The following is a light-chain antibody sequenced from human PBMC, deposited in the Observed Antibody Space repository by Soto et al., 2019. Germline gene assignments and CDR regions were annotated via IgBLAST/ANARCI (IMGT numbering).Light chain of an antibody. V-gene: IGLV4-60*02. CDR1: SGLSSYI. Sequence: QPVLTQSSSASASLGSSVKLTCSLSSGLSSYIIAWHQQQPGKAPRYLMKLEGSGSYNKGSGVPDRFSGSSSGADRYLTISNLQFEDEADYYCETWASNTWVFGGGTKVTVL. CDR3: ETWASNTWV. J-gene: IGLJ3*02. CDR2: LEGSGSY.